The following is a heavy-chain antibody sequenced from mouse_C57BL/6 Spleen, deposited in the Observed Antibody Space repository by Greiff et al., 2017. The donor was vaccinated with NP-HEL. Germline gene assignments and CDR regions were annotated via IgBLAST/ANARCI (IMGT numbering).Heavy chain of an antibody. D-gene: IGHD1-1*01. J-gene: IGHJ1*03. Sequence: EVQLQQSGPELVKPGASVKISCKASGYTFTDYYMNWVKQSHGKSLEWIGDINPNNGGTSYNQKFKGKATLTVDKSSSTAYMELRSLTSEDSAVYYCARYREIRGSSYWYFDVWGTRTTVTVSS. CDR2: INPNNGGT. V-gene: IGHV1-26*01. CDR3: ARYREIRGSSYWYFDV. CDR1: GYTFTDYY.